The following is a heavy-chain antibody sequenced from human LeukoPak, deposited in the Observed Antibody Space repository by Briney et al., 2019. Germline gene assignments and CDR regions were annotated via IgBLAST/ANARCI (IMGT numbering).Heavy chain of an antibody. D-gene: IGHD2-2*01. CDR3: ARAWGCSSTSSSCYYYYYMDV. CDR2: INPNSGGT. Sequence: ASVKVSCKASGYTFTGYYMHWVRQAPGQGLEWMGWINPNSGGTNYAQKFQGRVTMTRDTSISTAYMELSRLRSDDTAVYYCARAWGCSSTSSSCYYYYYMDVWGKGTTVTVSS. J-gene: IGHJ6*03. CDR1: GYTFTGYY. V-gene: IGHV1-2*02.